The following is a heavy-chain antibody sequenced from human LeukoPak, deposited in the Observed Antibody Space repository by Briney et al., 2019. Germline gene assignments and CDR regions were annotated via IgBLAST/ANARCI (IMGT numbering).Heavy chain of an antibody. Sequence: ASVKVSCKASGGTFSSYAISWVRQAPGQGLEWMGWISAYNGNTNYAQKLQGRVTMTTDTSTSTAYMELRSLRSDDTAVYYCARAGDYYDSSGYYFPFDYWGQGTLVTVSS. CDR2: ISAYNGNT. CDR3: ARAGDYYDSSGYYFPFDY. J-gene: IGHJ4*02. D-gene: IGHD3-22*01. CDR1: GGTFSSYA. V-gene: IGHV1-18*01.